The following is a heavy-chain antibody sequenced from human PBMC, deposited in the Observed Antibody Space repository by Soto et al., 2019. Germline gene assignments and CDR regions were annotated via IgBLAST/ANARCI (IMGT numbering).Heavy chain of an antibody. V-gene: IGHV3-72*01. CDR2: IRNKARSYTT. J-gene: IGHJ4*02. CDR1: GFTFSDHY. D-gene: IGHD1-20*01. Sequence: EVQLVESGGGLVQPGGSLRLSCAASGFTFSDHYMDWVRQAPGKGLEWVGRIRNKARSYTTEYAASVKGRFTISRDDSKNSLYLQMNSLKTEDTAVYYCAGVYNWNDYWGQGTLVTVSS. CDR3: AGVYNWNDY.